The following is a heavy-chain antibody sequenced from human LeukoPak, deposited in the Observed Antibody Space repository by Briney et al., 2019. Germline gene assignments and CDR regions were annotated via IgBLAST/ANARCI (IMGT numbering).Heavy chain of an antibody. D-gene: IGHD3-10*01. CDR1: GYTFTSYD. CDR2: INPDSGGT. J-gene: IGHJ4*02. CDR3: ARGRFYTSGSYYNRLDY. Sequence: GASVKVSCKASGYTFTSYDINWVRQAPGQGLEWMGWINPDSGGTNYAQKFQGRVTMTWDTSISTAYMELSRLRSDDTAIYYCARGRFYTSGSYYNRLDYWGQGTLVTVSS. V-gene: IGHV1-2*02.